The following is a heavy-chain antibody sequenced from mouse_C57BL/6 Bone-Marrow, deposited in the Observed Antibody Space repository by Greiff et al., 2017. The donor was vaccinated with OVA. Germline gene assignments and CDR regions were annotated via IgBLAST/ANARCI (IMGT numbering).Heavy chain of an antibody. D-gene: IGHD2-1*01. CDR2: IWAGGST. Sequence: VQVVESGPGLVAPSQSLSITCTVSGFSLTSYGVDWVRQPPGKGLEWLGVIWAGGSTNYNSALMSRLSISKDNSKSQVFLKMNSLRTDDTAMYYCAKHKDYGKGWYFDVWGTGTTVTVSS. CDR3: AKHKDYGKGWYFDV. V-gene: IGHV2-9*01. J-gene: IGHJ1*03. CDR1: GFSLTSYG.